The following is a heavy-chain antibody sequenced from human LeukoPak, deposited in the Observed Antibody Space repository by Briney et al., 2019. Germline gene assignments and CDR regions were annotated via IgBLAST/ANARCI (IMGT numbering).Heavy chain of an antibody. CDR3: ARDATADYYGSGSFHPLDY. D-gene: IGHD3-10*01. CDR2: IKEDGSEE. J-gene: IGHJ4*02. Sequence: GGSLRLSCTASGFTFSIYWMSWFRQAPGKGLEWVASIKEDGSEEHCVDSVKGRFTISRDNARNSVHVQMNSLRAEDTAVYYCARDATADYYGSGSFHPLDYWGQGTLVTVSS. V-gene: IGHV3-7*03. CDR1: GFTFSIYW.